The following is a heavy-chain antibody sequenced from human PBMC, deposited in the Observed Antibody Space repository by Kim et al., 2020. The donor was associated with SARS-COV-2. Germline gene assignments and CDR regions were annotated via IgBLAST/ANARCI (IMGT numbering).Heavy chain of an antibody. CDR1: GGAVTAYY. Sequence: SETLSLTCSVSGGAVTAYYWTWIRQPPGKGLEWIGHIYHSGSTNYNPSPKSRVTISIDTSRNQFSLRLSSVTAADTAVYYCARQRFISSWYFDYWGQGTLVTVSA. CDR3: ARQRFISSWYFDY. D-gene: IGHD6-13*01. J-gene: IGHJ4*02. CDR2: IYHSGST. V-gene: IGHV4-59*08.